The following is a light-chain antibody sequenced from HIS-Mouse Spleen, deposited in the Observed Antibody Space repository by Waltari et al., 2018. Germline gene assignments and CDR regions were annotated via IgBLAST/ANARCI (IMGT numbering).Light chain of an antibody. V-gene: IGKV3-15*01. J-gene: IGKJ1*01. CDR1: QSVSSN. Sequence: EIVMTQSPATLFVSPGERATLSCRASQSVSSNLAWYQQNPGQAPRLLIYGASTRATGIPARFSGSGSGTEFTLTISSMQSEDFAVYYCQQYNNWWTFGQGTKVEIK. CDR3: QQYNNWWT. CDR2: GAS.